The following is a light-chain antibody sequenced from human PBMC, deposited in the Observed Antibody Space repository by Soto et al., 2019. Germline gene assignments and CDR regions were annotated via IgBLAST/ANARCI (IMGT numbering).Light chain of an antibody. J-gene: IGKJ3*01. CDR1: QVINNY. V-gene: IGKV1-27*01. Sequence: DIQMTKSPSSLSASVGDRVTISCRASQVINNYLAWYQQRPGKGPKLLIYGASTLQSGVPSRFSGSGSGTDCPLTIRSLQPEDVATYYCHNYTSAPPVTFGPGNTVHV. CDR2: GAS. CDR3: HNYTSAPPVT.